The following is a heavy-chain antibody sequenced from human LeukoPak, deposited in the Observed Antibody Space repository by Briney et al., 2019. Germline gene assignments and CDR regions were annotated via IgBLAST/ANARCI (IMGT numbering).Heavy chain of an antibody. CDR3: ARGIEYYDFWSGKNNWFDP. Sequence: SETLSLTCAVSGGSISSGGYYWSWIRQHPGKGLEWIGYIYYSGSTYYNPSLKSRVTISVDTSKNQFSLKLSSVTAADTAVYYCARGIEYYDFWSGKNNWFDPWGQGTLVTVSS. CDR2: IYYSGST. CDR1: GGSISSGGYY. J-gene: IGHJ5*02. V-gene: IGHV4-31*11. D-gene: IGHD3-3*01.